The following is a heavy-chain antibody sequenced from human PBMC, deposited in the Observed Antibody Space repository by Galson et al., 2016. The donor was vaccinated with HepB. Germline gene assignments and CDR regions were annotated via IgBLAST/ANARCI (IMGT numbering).Heavy chain of an antibody. CDR3: VKDGWCCFLRFDC. CDR2: TRGRGGAI. CDR1: GFIFGGYA. D-gene: IGHD2-8*02. J-gene: IGHJ4*02. Sequence: SLRLSCAASGFIFGGYAMTWVRQAPGKGLEWVCHTRGRGGAINYADSVKGRFSISRDNSRNSLYLQMNSLRTDDTAVYFCVKDGWCCFLRFDCWGQGALVTVSS. V-gene: IGHV3-43*02.